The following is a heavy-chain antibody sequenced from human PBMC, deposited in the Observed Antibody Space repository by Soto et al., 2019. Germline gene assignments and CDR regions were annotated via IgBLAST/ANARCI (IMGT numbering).Heavy chain of an antibody. D-gene: IGHD5-18*01. CDR2: ISYSGST. V-gene: IGHV4-59*01. J-gene: IGHJ6*02. Sequence: SETLSLTCSVSGGSTVSSFWSWIRHPPGKELEWIGYISYSGSTTYNPSLKSRITLSVDTSKNQFSLRVASVTAADTAVYYCARGHRAMEYYYYYGMDVWGQGTTVTVSS. CDR3: ARGHRAMEYYYYYGMDV. CDR1: GGSTVSSF.